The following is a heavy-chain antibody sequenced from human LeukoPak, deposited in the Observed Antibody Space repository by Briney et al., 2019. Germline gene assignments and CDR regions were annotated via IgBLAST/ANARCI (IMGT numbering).Heavy chain of an antibody. D-gene: IGHD3-22*01. V-gene: IGHV3-21*01. J-gene: IGHJ4*02. CDR2: ISSSSSYI. CDR1: GFTFSSYS. Sequence: GGSLRLSCAASGFTFSSYSMNWVRQAPGKGLEWVSSISSSSSYIYYADSVKGRFTISRDNAKNSLYLQMNSLRAEDTAVYYCARSTYDGSGYYPNWGQGTLVTVSS. CDR3: ARSTYDGSGYYPN.